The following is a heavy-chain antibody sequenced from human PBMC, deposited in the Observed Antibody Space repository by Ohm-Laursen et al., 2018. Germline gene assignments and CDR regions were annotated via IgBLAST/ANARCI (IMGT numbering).Heavy chain of an antibody. D-gene: IGHD1-1*01. Sequence: SLRLSCAASGFTFSSYAMSWVRQAPGKGLEWVSAISGSGGSTYHADSVKGRFTISRDNSKNTLYLQMNSLRAEDTAIYYCAKDRGQNVYYYGMDVWGQGTTVTVSS. V-gene: IGHV3-23*01. CDR2: ISGSGGST. CDR1: GFTFSSYA. CDR3: AKDRGQNVYYYGMDV. J-gene: IGHJ6*02.